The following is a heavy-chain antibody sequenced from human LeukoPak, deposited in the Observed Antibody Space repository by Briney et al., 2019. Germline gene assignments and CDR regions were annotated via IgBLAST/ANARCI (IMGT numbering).Heavy chain of an antibody. J-gene: IGHJ4*02. V-gene: IGHV3-48*04. CDR2: ISSSSSTI. CDR3: ARTPYYYDSSGSVYYFDY. CDR1: GFTFSSYS. D-gene: IGHD3-22*01. Sequence: GGSLRLSCAASGFTFSSYSMDWVRQAPGKGLEWVSYISSSSSTIYYADSVKGRFTISRDNAKNSLYLQMNSLRAEDTAVYYCARTPYYYDSSGSVYYFDYWGQGTLVTVSS.